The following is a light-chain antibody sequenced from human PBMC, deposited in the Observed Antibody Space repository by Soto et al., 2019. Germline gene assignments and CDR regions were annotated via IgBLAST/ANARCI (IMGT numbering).Light chain of an antibody. CDR2: DVS. CDR3: SSYTSSSTLDVV. Sequence: QSALTQPASVSGSPGQSITISCTGTSSDVGGYNYVSWYQQNPGKAPKLMIYDVSNRPSGVSNRFSGSKSGNTASRTISGLQAEDEADDYCSSYTSSSTLDVVFGGGTKLTVL. J-gene: IGLJ2*01. CDR1: SSDVGGYNY. V-gene: IGLV2-14*01.